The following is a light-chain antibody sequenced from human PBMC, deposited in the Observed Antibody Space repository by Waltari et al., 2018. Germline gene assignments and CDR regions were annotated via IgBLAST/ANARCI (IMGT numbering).Light chain of an antibody. V-gene: IGKV3-15*01. J-gene: IGKJ1*01. CDR1: QSVSSN. Sequence: EMVRTKSPATLCVSPGESATLSCRASQSVSSNLAWYQQKPGQAPRLLIYGASTRATGIPARFSGSGSGTEFTLTISSLQSEDFAVYYCQQYNNLWTFGQGTKVEIK. CDR2: GAS. CDR3: QQYNNLWT.